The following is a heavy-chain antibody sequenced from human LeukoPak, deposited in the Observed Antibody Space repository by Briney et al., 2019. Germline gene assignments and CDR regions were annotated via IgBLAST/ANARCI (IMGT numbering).Heavy chain of an antibody. D-gene: IGHD6-19*01. CDR1: GGSINSYF. V-gene: IGHV4-59*01. CDR2: INYSGST. CDR3: ARGGGSGTYYYYMDV. Sequence: SETLSLTCTVSGGSINSYFWTWIRQPPGKGLEWIGYINYSGSTHYNPSLKSRFTISVNTPKNQFSLKLSSVTAADTAVYFCARGGGSGTYYYYMDVWGKGTTVTISS. J-gene: IGHJ6*03.